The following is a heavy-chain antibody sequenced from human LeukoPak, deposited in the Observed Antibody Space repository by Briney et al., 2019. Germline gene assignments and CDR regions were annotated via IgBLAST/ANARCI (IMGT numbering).Heavy chain of an antibody. CDR2: SSGYGGNT. V-gene: IGHV3-23*01. CDR1: GFIFNKYA. CDR3: AKDRGYYDSSGEDAFDM. Sequence: GGSLRLSCAASGFIFNKYAMSWVRQAPGKGLEWVLTSSGYGGNTYYADSVKGRFTISRDTPRSTLYLQMNSLRAEDTAVYYCAKDRGYYDSSGEDAFDMWGQGTMVTVSS. J-gene: IGHJ3*02. D-gene: IGHD3-22*01.